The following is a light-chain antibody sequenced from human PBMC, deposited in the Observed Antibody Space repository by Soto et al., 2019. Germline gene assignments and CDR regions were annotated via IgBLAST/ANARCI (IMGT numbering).Light chain of an antibody. CDR3: QHYYSTPFT. V-gene: IGKV4-1*01. CDR2: WAS. J-gene: IGKJ3*01. CDR1: QSVLYSSNNKNY. Sequence: DIVMTQSPDSLAVSLGERATINCKSSQSVLYSSNNKNYLAWYQQKPGQPPKLLIYWASTRESGVPARFSGSGSGTEFTLTISSLQAEDVAVYYCQHYYSTPFTFGPGTKVDIK.